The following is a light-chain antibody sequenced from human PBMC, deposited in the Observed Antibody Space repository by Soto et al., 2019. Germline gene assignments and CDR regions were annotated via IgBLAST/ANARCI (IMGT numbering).Light chain of an antibody. V-gene: IGKV3-20*01. J-gene: IGKJ1*01. CDR2: GAS. CDR1: QSFSSTY. Sequence: NVLTQSPCTLSLSPGERATLSCRASQSFSSTYLAWYQQKPGQAPRLLIYGASSRATGIPDRFSGGGSGTEFTLTISSLQSEDFAVYYCQQYNNWPRTFGQGTKVDI. CDR3: QQYNNWPRT.